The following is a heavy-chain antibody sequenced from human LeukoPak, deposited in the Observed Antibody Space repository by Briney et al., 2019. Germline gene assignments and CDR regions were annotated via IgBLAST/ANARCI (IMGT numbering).Heavy chain of an antibody. Sequence: ASVKVSCKASGYTFTSYDINWVRQATGQRLEWMGWMNPNSGNTGYAQKYQGRVTMTRNTSISTAYMELSSLRSEDTAVYYCARSGYSSSWYPDYYYYYYMDVWGKGTTVTISS. CDR1: GYTFTSYD. CDR2: MNPNSGNT. V-gene: IGHV1-8*01. D-gene: IGHD6-13*01. J-gene: IGHJ6*03. CDR3: ARSGYSSSWYPDYYYYYYMDV.